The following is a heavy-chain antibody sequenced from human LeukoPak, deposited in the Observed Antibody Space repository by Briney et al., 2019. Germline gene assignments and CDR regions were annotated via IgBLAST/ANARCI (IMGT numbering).Heavy chain of an antibody. CDR2: ISGSGGST. Sequence: GGSLRLSCAASGFTVSSNYMSWVRQAPGKGLEWVSAISGSGGSTYYADSVKGRFTISRDNSKNTLYLQMNSLRAEDAAVYYCAKDLIKYYDFWSGYRTSLFGFDYWGQGTLVTVSS. V-gene: IGHV3-23*01. J-gene: IGHJ4*02. D-gene: IGHD3-3*01. CDR3: AKDLIKYYDFWSGYRTSLFGFDY. CDR1: GFTVSSNY.